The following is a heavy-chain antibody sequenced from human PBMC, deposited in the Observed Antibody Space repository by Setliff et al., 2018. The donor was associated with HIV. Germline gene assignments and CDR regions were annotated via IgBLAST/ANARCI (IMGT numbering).Heavy chain of an antibody. CDR1: GGSISSGGYY. CDR3: ARENYDSSMDV. J-gene: IGHJ6*02. V-gene: IGHV4-31*02. D-gene: IGHD3-3*01. Sequence: SETLSLTCIVSGGSISSGGYYWSWIRQHPGKGLEWIGYIYYSGSTYYNSSLKSRVIISVDTSKNLFSLKLSSVTAADTAVYYCARENYDSSMDVWGQGTTVTVSS. CDR2: IYYSGST.